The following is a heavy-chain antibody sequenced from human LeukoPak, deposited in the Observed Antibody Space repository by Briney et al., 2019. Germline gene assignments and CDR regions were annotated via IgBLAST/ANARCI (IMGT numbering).Heavy chain of an antibody. CDR2: IYTSGST. Sequence: SETLSLTCTVSGGSISSGSYYWSWIRQPAGKGLEWIGRIYTSGSTNYNPSLKSRVTISVDTSKNQFSLKLSSVTAADTAVYYCAGSMVRGVALDYWGQGTLVTVSS. CDR3: AGSMVRGVALDY. D-gene: IGHD3-10*01. J-gene: IGHJ4*02. CDR1: GGSISSGSYY. V-gene: IGHV4-61*02.